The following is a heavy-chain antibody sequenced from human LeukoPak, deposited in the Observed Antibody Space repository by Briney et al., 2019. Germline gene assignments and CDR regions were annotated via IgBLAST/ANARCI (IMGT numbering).Heavy chain of an antibody. D-gene: IGHD6-19*01. V-gene: IGHV1-8*01. J-gene: IGHJ4*02. CDR3: ARALRGVAVAGTSYYFDY. CDR1: GYTFTSYD. CDR2: MNSNSGNT. Sequence: ASVKVSCKASGYTFTSYDINWVRQATGQGLEWMGWMNSNSGNTGYAQKFQGRVIMTRNTSISTAYMELSSLRSEDTAVYYCARALRGVAVAGTSYYFDYRGQGTLVTVSS.